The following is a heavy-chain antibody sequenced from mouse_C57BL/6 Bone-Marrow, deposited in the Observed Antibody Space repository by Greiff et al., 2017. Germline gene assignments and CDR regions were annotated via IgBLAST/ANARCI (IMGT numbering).Heavy chain of an antibody. Sequence: EVQRVESGGGLVKPGGSLKLSCAASGFTFSSYAMSWVRQTPEKRLEWVATISAGGSYTYYPDNVKGRFTISRDNAKNNLYLQMRHLKSEDTARYYCATSSPYYFDYWGQGTTLTVSS. CDR1: GFTFSSYA. CDR2: ISAGGSYT. V-gene: IGHV5-4*01. CDR3: ATSSPYYFDY. D-gene: IGHD1-1*01. J-gene: IGHJ2*01.